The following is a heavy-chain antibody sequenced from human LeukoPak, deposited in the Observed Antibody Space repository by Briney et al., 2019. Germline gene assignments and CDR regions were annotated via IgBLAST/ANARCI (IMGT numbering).Heavy chain of an antibody. CDR3: AKGIQLWLEDPGDY. D-gene: IGHD5-18*01. J-gene: IGHJ4*02. V-gene: IGHV3-23*01. CDR1: GFNFRAYW. Sequence: GGSLRLSCTTSGFNFRAYWMGWVRQAPGKGLEWVPHISGSGGSTKYSGSVKGRFTISRDNSKNTLYLQINSLRAEDTALYYCAKGIQLWLEDPGDYWGQGTLVTVSS. CDR2: ISGSGGST.